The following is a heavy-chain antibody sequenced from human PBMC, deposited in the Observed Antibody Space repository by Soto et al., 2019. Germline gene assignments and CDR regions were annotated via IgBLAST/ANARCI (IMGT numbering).Heavy chain of an antibody. CDR1: GYIFTDYY. J-gene: IGHJ4*02. D-gene: IGHD1-26*01. Sequence: ASVKVSCKASGYIFTDYYMHWVRQAPGQELGWMGRINPKSGGTMYPQKFQGRVTMTWDTSISTAYMALTRLRSDDTAVYYCARDLAKGGGSAGFDYWGQGTLVTVSS. CDR3: ARDLAKGGGSAGFDY. CDR2: INPKSGGT. V-gene: IGHV1-2*06.